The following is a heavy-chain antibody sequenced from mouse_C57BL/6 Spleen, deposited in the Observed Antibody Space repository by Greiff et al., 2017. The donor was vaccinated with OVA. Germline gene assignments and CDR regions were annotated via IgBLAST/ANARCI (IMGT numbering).Heavy chain of an antibody. CDR2: ISNKANGYTT. CDR3: ARSPGFPSFDY. V-gene: IGHV7-3*01. J-gene: IGHJ2*01. D-gene: IGHD2-10*02. CDR1: GFTFTDYY. Sequence: EVQGVESGGGLVQPGGSLSLSCAASGFTFTDYYMSWVRQPPGKALEWLGFISNKANGYTTEYSASVKGRFTISRDNSQSILYLQMNALRAEDSATYYCARSPGFPSFDYWGQGTTLTVSS.